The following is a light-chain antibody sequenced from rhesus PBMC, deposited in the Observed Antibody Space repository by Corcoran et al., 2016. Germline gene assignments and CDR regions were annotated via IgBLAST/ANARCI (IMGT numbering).Light chain of an antibody. Sequence: DIQMTQSPSSLSASVGDTVTITCRASQSISSWLACDQQQPGKAPKLLIYKTSILQSGVPSRFSGSGSGTDFTLTIFSLQSEDFATYYCQQYHVRPLTFGGGTKVEVK. CDR1: QSISSW. CDR3: QQYHVRPLT. V-gene: IGKV1-22*01. J-gene: IGKJ4*01. CDR2: KTS.